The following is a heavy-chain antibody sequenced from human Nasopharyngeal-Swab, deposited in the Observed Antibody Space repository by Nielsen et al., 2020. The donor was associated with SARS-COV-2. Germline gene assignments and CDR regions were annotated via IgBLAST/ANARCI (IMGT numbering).Heavy chain of an antibody. CDR2: ISSRSSYI. J-gene: IGHJ3*02. CDR1: GFTFSNSS. V-gene: IGHV3-21*04. D-gene: IGHD1-26*01. CDR3: ARDFLVGATTGLDAFDI. Sequence: GGSLRLSCAASGFTFSNSSMNWVRQAPGKGLEWVSSISSRSSYIYYADSVKGRFTISRDNSKNTLYLQMNSLRAEDTAVYYCARDFLVGATTGLDAFDIWGQGTMVTVSS.